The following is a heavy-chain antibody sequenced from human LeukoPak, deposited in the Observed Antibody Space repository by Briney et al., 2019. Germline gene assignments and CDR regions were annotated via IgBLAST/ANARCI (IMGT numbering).Heavy chain of an antibody. CDR2: IYYSGST. D-gene: IGHD1-26*01. CDR3: ARHGGGGESYPRVFDY. J-gene: IGHJ4*02. V-gene: IGHV4-59*08. Sequence: SETLSLTCTVSAGSISSYYWSWIRQPPGKGLEWIGYIYYSGSTNYNPSLNSRVTISVDTSKNQFSLKLSSMTAADTAVYYCARHGGGGESYPRVFDYWGRGNLVTVSS. CDR1: AGSISSYY.